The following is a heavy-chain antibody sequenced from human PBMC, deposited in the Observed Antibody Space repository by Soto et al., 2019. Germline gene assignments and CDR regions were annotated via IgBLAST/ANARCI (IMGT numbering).Heavy chain of an antibody. V-gene: IGHV4-39*01. Sequence: QLQLQESGPGLVKPSETLSLTCTVSGGSISSSSYYWGCIRQPPGKGLEWIGSIYYSGSTYYNPSLKSRVTISVDTSKNQFSLKLSSVTAADTAVYYCARREYYDFWSGYYRNWFDPWGQGTLVTVSS. CDR1: GGSISSSSYY. CDR3: ARREYYDFWSGYYRNWFDP. J-gene: IGHJ5*02. D-gene: IGHD3-3*01. CDR2: IYYSGST.